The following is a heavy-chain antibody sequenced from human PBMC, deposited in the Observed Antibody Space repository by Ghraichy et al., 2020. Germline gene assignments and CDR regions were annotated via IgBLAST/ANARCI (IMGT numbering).Heavy chain of an antibody. Sequence: SETLSLTCTVSGGSISSYYWSWIRQPPGKGLEWIGFIYYSGSTNYNPSLKSRVTMSVDTSKNQFSLNLRSVTAADTAVYYCARCIAVGKVYFDYWGQGTLVTVSS. D-gene: IGHD6-19*01. CDR1: GGSISSYY. J-gene: IGHJ4*02. CDR2: IYYSGST. V-gene: IGHV4-59*01. CDR3: ARCIAVGKVYFDY.